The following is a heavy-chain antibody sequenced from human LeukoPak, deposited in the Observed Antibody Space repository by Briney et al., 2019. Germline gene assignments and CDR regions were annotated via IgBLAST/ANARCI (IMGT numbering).Heavy chain of an antibody. CDR2: LSYDGSNK. Sequence: PGGYLRLSCAASGFTFSSYAMHWVREAPGKGLEWVAVLSYDGSNKYYADSVKGRFTISRDNSKNTLYLQMNSLRAEDTAVYYCASNTYYYDSSGYVEYWGQGTLVTVSS. CDR1: GFTFSSYA. V-gene: IGHV3-30-3*01. CDR3: ASNTYYYDSSGYVEY. D-gene: IGHD3-22*01. J-gene: IGHJ4*02.